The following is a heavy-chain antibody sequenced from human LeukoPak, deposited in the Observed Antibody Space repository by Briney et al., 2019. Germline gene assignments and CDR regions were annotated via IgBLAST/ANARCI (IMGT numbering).Heavy chain of an antibody. V-gene: IGHV3-23*01. CDR2: ISGSGGST. Sequence: GGSLRLSCAASGFTFSSYAMSWVRQAPGKGLEWVSAISGSGGSTYYADSVKGRSTISRDNSKNTLYLQMNSLRAEDTAVYYCASLPRPYPIYDFWSGKRAGDAFDIWGQGTMVTVSS. D-gene: IGHD3-3*01. CDR1: GFTFSSYA. CDR3: ASLPRPYPIYDFWSGKRAGDAFDI. J-gene: IGHJ3*02.